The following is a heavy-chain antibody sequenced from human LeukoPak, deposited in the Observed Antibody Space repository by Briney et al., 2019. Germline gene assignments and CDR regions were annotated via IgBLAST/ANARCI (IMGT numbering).Heavy chain of an antibody. V-gene: IGHV1-24*01. CDR3: ATVASTSPWYYGMDV. D-gene: IGHD2-2*01. CDR2: FDPEDGET. Sequence: ASVKVSCKVSGYTLTELSMHWVRQAPGKGLEWMGGFDPEDGETICAQKFQGRVTMTEDTSTDTAYMELSSLRSEDTAVYYCATVASTSPWYYGMDVWGQGTTVTVSS. CDR1: GYTLTELS. J-gene: IGHJ6*02.